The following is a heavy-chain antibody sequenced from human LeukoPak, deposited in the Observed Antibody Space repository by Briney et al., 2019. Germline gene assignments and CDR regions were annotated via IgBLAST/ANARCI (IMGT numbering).Heavy chain of an antibody. CDR1: GFTFSSYA. V-gene: IGHV3-23*01. D-gene: IGHD3/OR15-3a*01. CDR2: ISGSGGST. Sequence: PGGSLRLSCAASGFTFSSYAMSWVRQAPGKGLEWVSAISGSGGSTYYADSVKGRFTISRDNSKNTLYLQMNSLRAEDTAVYYCAKDQGALDWGSRDYYGMDVWGQGTTVTVSS. J-gene: IGHJ6*02. CDR3: AKDQGALDWGSRDYYGMDV.